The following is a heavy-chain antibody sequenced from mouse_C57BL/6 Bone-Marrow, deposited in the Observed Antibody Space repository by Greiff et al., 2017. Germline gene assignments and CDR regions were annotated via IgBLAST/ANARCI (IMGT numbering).Heavy chain of an antibody. Sequence: QVQLQQPGAELVRPGSSVKLSCKASGYTFTSYWMHWVKQRPIQGLEWIGNIDPSDSETHYNQKFKDKATLTVDKSSSTAYMQLSSLTSEDSAVYYCATSDDSKGYAMDYWGQGTSVTVSS. CDR3: ATSDDSKGYAMDY. D-gene: IGHD2-5*01. V-gene: IGHV1-52*01. J-gene: IGHJ4*01. CDR1: GYTFTSYW. CDR2: IDPSDSET.